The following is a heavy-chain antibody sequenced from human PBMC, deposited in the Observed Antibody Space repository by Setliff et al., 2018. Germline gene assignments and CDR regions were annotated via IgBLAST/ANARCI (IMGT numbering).Heavy chain of an antibody. V-gene: IGHV5-51*01. CDR2: IYAGDSDT. CDR3: ARQKSTGSGNNWFDP. J-gene: IGHJ5*02. Sequence: PGESLKISCKGSGFSFTDFWIGWVRQMPGKGLEWMGLIYAGDSDTRHNPSFQGRVTMSADKSINTAYLQWSSLKASDTAIYYCARQKSTGSGNNWFDPWGQGTLVTVS. CDR1: GFSFTDFW. D-gene: IGHD3-10*01.